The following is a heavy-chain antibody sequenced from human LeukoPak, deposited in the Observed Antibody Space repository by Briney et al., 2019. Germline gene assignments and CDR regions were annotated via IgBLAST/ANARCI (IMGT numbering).Heavy chain of an antibody. Sequence: SETLSLTCAVSGGSISSGGYSWSWIRQPPGKGLEWIGYIYHSGSTYYNPSLKSRVTISVDRSKNQFSLKLSSVTAADTAVYYCARGIAAAGTMALSFDYWGQGTLVTVSS. D-gene: IGHD6-13*01. J-gene: IGHJ4*02. V-gene: IGHV4-30-2*01. CDR3: ARGIAAAGTMALSFDY. CDR2: IYHSGST. CDR1: GGSISSGGYS.